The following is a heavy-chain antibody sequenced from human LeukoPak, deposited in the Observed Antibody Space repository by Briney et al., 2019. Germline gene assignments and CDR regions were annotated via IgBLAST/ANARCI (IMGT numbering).Heavy chain of an antibody. CDR3: ARVGEYYDFWSGYFTREGYYYGMDV. V-gene: IGHV3-21*01. J-gene: IGHJ6*02. D-gene: IGHD3-3*01. CDR2: ISSSSSYI. Sequence: GGSLRLSSAASGFTFSSYSMNWVRQAPGKGLEWVSSISSSSSYIYYADSVKGRFTISRDNAKNSLYLQMNSLRAEDTAVYYCARVGEYYDFWSGYFTREGYYYGMDVWGQGTTVTVSS. CDR1: GFTFSSYS.